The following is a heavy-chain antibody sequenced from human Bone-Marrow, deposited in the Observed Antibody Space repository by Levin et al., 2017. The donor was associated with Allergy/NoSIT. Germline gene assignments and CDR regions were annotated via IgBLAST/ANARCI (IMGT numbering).Heavy chain of an antibody. CDR3: AKNPNFGEMYGMAV. J-gene: IGHJ6*02. CDR1: GFNFNQYY. D-gene: IGHD3-3*01. Sequence: PGESLKISCAASGFNFNQYYLTWIRQAPGQGLEWISYISNSGRSTWYADSVKGRFTVSRDNAKNSLHLEMNSLRAEDTAVYYCAKNPNFGEMYGMAVWGQGTTVSVSS. V-gene: IGHV3-11*01. CDR2: ISNSGRST.